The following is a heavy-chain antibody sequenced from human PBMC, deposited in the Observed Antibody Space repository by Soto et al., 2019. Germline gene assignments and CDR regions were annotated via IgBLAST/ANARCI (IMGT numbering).Heavy chain of an antibody. CDR2: IYHSGST. CDR3: ARAVAAAGTGWGMDV. V-gene: IGHV4-38-2*02. Sequence: SETLSLTCTVSGYSISSGYYWGWIRQPPGKGLEWIGSIYHSGSTYYNPSLKSRVTISVDTSKNQFSLKLSSVTAADTAVYYCARAVAAAGTGWGMDVWGQGTTVTVSS. J-gene: IGHJ6*02. CDR1: GYSISSGYY. D-gene: IGHD6-13*01.